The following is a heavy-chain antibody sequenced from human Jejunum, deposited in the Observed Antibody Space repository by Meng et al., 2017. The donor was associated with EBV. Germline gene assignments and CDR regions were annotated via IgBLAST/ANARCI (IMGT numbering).Heavy chain of an antibody. Sequence: VQLVESGGGVVQPGRYLKLSCVASGFNFSTYGMHWVRQAPGKGLEWVAVISWDGSNEHYEDSVKGRYTISRDNSKNTLYLQMNSLRAEDTAVYYCSKFAAGGQGNLVTVSS. J-gene: IGHJ4*02. CDR1: GFNFSTYG. CDR3: SKFAA. V-gene: IGHV3-30*18. CDR2: ISWDGSNE. D-gene: IGHD6-25*01.